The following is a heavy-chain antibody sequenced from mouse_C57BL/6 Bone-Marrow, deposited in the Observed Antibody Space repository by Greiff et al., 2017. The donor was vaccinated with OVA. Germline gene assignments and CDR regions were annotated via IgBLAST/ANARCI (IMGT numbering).Heavy chain of an antibody. Sequence: VQLQQPGAELVKPGASVKLSCKASGYTFTSYWMQWVKQRPGQGLEWIGEIDPSDSYTTYNQKFKGKATLTVDTSSSTAYMQLSSLTSEDSAVYYCASECYWGQGTTLTVSS. J-gene: IGHJ2*01. CDR3: ASECY. CDR1: GYTFTSYW. CDR2: IDPSDSYT. V-gene: IGHV1-50*01.